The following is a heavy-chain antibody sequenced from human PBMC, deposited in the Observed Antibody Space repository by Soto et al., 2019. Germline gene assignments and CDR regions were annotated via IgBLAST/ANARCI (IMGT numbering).Heavy chain of an antibody. V-gene: IGHV4-59*01. Sequence: SETLSLTCTVSGGSISSYYWSWIRQPPGKGLEWIGYMSYSGSTKYNPSLKSRVTISVDTSKNQFSLKLSSVTAADTAVYFCARERSSGWYPGWSDPWGQGTLVTVSS. D-gene: IGHD6-19*01. J-gene: IGHJ5*02. CDR2: MSYSGST. CDR1: GGSISSYY. CDR3: ARERSSGWYPGWSDP.